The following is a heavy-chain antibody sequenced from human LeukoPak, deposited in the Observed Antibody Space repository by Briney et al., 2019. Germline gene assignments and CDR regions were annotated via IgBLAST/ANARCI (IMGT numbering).Heavy chain of an antibody. CDR3: AQGRRDGYKDDGFDI. Sequence: GGSLRLSCVASGFIFSSNWMHWVRQAPGKGLVWVSRINSDGSRISYADSVKGRFTISRGSAKNTVYLQMKSLRAEDTAVYYCAQGRRDGYKDDGFDIWGQGTLVTVSS. V-gene: IGHV3-74*01. CDR1: GFIFSSNW. D-gene: IGHD5-24*01. CDR2: INSDGSRI. J-gene: IGHJ3*02.